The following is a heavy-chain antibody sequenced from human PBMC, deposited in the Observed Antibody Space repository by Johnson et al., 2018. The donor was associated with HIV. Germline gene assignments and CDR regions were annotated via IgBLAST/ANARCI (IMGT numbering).Heavy chain of an antibody. Sequence: QVQLVESGGGVVQPGRSLRLSCAASGFTFGHYGMHWVRQAPGKGLEWVAVVWYDGSYKYYADSVKGRFTIYRDNSKNTLYLQMNSLRPEDTAVYYCAKLILRSANLLPHDAFDLWGQGTMVTVSS. D-gene: IGHD6-25*01. CDR1: GFTFGHYG. J-gene: IGHJ3*01. CDR3: AKLILRSANLLPHDAFDL. V-gene: IGHV3-33*06. CDR2: VWYDGSYK.